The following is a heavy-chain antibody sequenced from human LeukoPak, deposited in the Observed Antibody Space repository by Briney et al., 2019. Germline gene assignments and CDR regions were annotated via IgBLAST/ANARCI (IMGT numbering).Heavy chain of an antibody. J-gene: IGHJ4*02. CDR3: ARFPRSGSSFDY. CDR1: GGSISSSSCY. V-gene: IGHV4-39*01. CDR2: IYYSGST. D-gene: IGHD3-10*01. Sequence: SETLSLTCTVSGGSISSSSCYWGWIRQPPGKGLEWIGSIYYSGSTYYNPSLKSRVTISVDTSKNQFSLKLSSVTAADTAVYYCARFPRSGSSFDYWGQGTLVTVSS.